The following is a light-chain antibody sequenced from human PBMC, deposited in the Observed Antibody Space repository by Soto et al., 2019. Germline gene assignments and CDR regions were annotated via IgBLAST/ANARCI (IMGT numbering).Light chain of an antibody. J-gene: IGLJ1*01. V-gene: IGLV2-23*02. CDR2: EVS. CDR1: SSDVGSYNL. Sequence: QSITISCTGTSSDVGSYNLVSWYQQHPGKAPKLMIYEVSKRPSGISNRFSGSKSDNTASLTISGLQAEDEADYYCCSYAGSSTLYVLGTGIKVTVL. CDR3: CSYAGSSTLYV.